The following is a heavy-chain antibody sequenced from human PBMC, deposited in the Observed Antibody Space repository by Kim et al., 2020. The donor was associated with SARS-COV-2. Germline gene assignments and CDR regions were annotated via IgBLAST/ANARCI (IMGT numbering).Heavy chain of an antibody. CDR1: GGSISSYY. CDR2: IYYSGST. D-gene: IGHD3-22*01. CDR3: ASLDRGCFGGYGGFDY. Sequence: SETLSLTCTVSGGSISSYYWSWIRQPPGKGLEWIGYIYYSGSTNYNPSLKSRVTISVDTSKNQFSLKLSSVTAADTAVYYCASLDRGCFGGYGGFDYWGQGTLVTVSS. J-gene: IGHJ4*02. V-gene: IGHV4-59*13.